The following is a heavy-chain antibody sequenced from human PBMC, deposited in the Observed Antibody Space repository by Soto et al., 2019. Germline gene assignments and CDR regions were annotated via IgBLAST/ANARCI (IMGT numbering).Heavy chain of an antibody. D-gene: IGHD5-12*01. V-gene: IGHV3-30*18. J-gene: IGHJ4*02. CDR3: ANGLRRGYNSVAEFEY. CDR2: ISFDGSHK. Sequence: QVQLVESGGGVVQPGRSLRLSCAASGFTFSSYDIHWIRQAPGKGLEWVASISFDGSHKYHADSVKGRFTVSRDTFKNTVFLQVDSLRPEDTAVYYCANGLRRGYNSVAEFEYWGQGTLVTVSS. CDR1: GFTFSSYD.